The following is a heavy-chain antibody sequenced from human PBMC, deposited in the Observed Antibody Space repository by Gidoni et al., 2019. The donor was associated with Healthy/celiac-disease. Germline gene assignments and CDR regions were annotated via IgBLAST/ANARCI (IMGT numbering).Heavy chain of an antibody. CDR1: GGSISSVSYY. J-gene: IGHJ4*02. Sequence: QVQLQESGPGLVKPSQTLSLTCTVSGGSISSVSYYWSWLRHTAGKVLEWIGRIYTSGSTNYTPSLKSRGTISVDTSKNKCSLKLSSVTAADTAVYYCATENCSSTSCPVFYWGQGTLVTVSS. CDR2: IYTSGST. CDR3: ATENCSSTSCPVFY. D-gene: IGHD2-2*01. V-gene: IGHV4-61*02.